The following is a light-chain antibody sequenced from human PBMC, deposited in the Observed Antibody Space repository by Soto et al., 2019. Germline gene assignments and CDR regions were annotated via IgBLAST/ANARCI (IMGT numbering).Light chain of an antibody. CDR1: SSDVGGYNF. CDR3: CSYAGSYTWV. CDR2: DVT. J-gene: IGLJ3*02. Sequence: QSALTQPRSVSGSPGQSVTISCTGTSSDVGGYNFVSWYQQYPGKAPKVIIYDVTKRPSGVPDRFSGSKSGNTASLTMSGLQAEDEADYYCCSYAGSYTWVFGGGTELTVL. V-gene: IGLV2-11*01.